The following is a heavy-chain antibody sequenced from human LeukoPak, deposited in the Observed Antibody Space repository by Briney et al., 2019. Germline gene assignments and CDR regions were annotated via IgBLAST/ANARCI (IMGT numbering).Heavy chain of an antibody. Sequence: PGGSLRLSCAASGFTFSSYWMSWVRQAPGKGLEWVANIKQDGSEKYYVDSVKGRFTISRDNAKNSLYLQMNSLRAEDTAVYYCARVDGYSSGWYLTSAYYYYGMDVWGQGTTVTVSS. CDR3: ARVDGYSSGWYLTSAYYYYGMDV. CDR1: GFTFSSYW. V-gene: IGHV3-7*01. CDR2: IKQDGSEK. D-gene: IGHD6-19*01. J-gene: IGHJ6*02.